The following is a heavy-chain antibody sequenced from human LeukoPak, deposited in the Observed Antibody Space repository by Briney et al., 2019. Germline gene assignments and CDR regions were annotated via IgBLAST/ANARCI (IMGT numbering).Heavy chain of an antibody. CDR2: INSDGSRT. V-gene: IGHV3-74*01. D-gene: IGHD3-10*01. CDR3: ARGNFYSGSGSSPLDY. J-gene: IGHJ4*02. CDR1: GFTFNSYW. Sequence: GGSLRLSCAASGFTFNSYWMHWVRQVPGKGLVWVSRINSDGSRTNYVDSAKGRFTISGDNAKNTLFLQMNSLRAEDTAVYYCARGNFYSGSGSSPLDYWGQGTLVTVSP.